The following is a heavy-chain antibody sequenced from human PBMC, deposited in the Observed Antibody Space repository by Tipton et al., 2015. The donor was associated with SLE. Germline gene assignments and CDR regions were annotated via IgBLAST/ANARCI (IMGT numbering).Heavy chain of an antibody. V-gene: IGHV4-39*07. CDR3: MRQVGADRWYFDL. J-gene: IGHJ2*01. CDR2: VSYRGTV. Sequence: VKPSETLSLTCGFSGGSVISGDYWWGWVRQPPGKGLEWIAIVSYRGTVLYNPALKSRVILSIDTSKNQFSLRLTSVTAADTAVYYCMRQVGADRWYFDLWGRGTLVIASS. D-gene: IGHD1-26*01. CDR1: GGSVISGDYW.